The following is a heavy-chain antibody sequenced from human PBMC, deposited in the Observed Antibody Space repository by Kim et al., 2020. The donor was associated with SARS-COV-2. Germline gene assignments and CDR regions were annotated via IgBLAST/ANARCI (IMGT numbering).Heavy chain of an antibody. Sequence: SETLSLTCNVSGFSITSGYFWGWIRQPPGKGLEWIGSIYHSGSTYYNPSLKSRVTMSVDTSRNQFSLRLSSVTAAYTAVYYCARVTNCSGGTCYSEGWF. CDR1: GFSITSGYF. CDR2: IYHSGST. CDR3: ARVTNCSGGTCYSEGWF. V-gene: IGHV4-38-2*02. D-gene: IGHD2-15*01. J-gene: IGHJ5*01.